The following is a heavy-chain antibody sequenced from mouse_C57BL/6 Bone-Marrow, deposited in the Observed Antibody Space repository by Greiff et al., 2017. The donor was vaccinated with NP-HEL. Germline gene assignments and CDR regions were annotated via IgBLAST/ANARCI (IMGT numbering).Heavy chain of an antibody. D-gene: IGHD1-1*01. Sequence: EVQLQQSGPELVKPGASVKIPCKASGYTFTDYNMDWVKQSHGKSLEWIGDINPNNGGTIYNQKFKGKATLTVDKSSSTAYMELRSLTSEDTAVYYCARPFHYYGSTSWFAYWGQGTLVTVSA. J-gene: IGHJ3*01. CDR3: ARPFHYYGSTSWFAY. CDR1: GYTFTDYN. V-gene: IGHV1-18*01. CDR2: INPNNGGT.